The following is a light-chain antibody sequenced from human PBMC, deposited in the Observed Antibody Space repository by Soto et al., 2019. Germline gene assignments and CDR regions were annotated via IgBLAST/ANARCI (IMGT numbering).Light chain of an antibody. Sequence: DIQMTQSPSTLSASVGDRVSITCRASQSISSWLSWYQQKPVKAPKLLIYKASSLESGVPSRFSGSGSGTEFTLTISSLETDDFGTYFCLQYNSLPYTFGQGAKVDIK. V-gene: IGKV1-5*03. J-gene: IGKJ2*01. CDR3: LQYNSLPYT. CDR2: KAS. CDR1: QSISSW.